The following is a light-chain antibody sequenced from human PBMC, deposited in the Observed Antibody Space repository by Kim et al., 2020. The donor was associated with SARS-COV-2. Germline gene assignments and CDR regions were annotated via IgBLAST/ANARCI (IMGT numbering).Light chain of an antibody. Sequence: GQSVTISCTGTSSDVGGYNYFSWYQQHPGKVPKLMIYEVSKRPSGIPDRFSGSKSGNTASLTVSGLQGEDEADYYCSSYAGSNNLVFGGGTQLTVL. J-gene: IGLJ2*01. CDR1: SSDVGGYNY. CDR2: EVS. V-gene: IGLV2-8*01. CDR3: SSYAGSNNLV.